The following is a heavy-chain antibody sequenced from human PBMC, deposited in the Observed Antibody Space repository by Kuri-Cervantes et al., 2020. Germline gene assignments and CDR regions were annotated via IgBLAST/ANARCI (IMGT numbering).Heavy chain of an antibody. J-gene: IGHJ4*02. CDR1: GFTFSSYS. CDR2: ISSSSSTI. Sequence: GGSLRLSCAASGFTFSSYSMNWVRQAPGKGLEWVSYISSSSSTIYYADSVKGRFTISRDNSKNTLYLQMNSLRAEDTAFYYCAKARLANWGFFPFDYWGQGALVTVSS. CDR3: AKARLANWGFFPFDY. D-gene: IGHD7-27*01. V-gene: IGHV3-48*01.